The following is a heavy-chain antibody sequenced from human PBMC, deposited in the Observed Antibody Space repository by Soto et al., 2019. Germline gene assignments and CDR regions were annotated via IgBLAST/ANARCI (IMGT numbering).Heavy chain of an antibody. CDR3: AAEDTAMPQGVYYYYGMDV. CDR1: GFTFTSSA. D-gene: IGHD5-18*01. CDR2: IVVGSGNT. V-gene: IGHV1-58*01. Sequence: ASVKVSCKASGFTFTSSAVQWVRQARGQRLEWIGWIVVGSGNTNYAQKFQERVTITRDMSTSTAYMELSSLRSEDTAVYYCAAEDTAMPQGVYYYYGMDVWGQGTTVTVSS. J-gene: IGHJ6*02.